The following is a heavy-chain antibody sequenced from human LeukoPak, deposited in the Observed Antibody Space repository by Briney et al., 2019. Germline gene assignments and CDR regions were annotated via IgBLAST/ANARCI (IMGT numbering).Heavy chain of an antibody. CDR1: GYTLTSYG. CDR2: ISAYNGNT. V-gene: IGHV1-18*01. D-gene: IGHD2-2*01. J-gene: IGHJ4*02. CDR3: ARIYCSSTSCYPPDY. Sequence: GASVKVSCKASGYTLTSYGISWVRQAPGQGLEWMGWISAYNGNTNYAQKLQGRVTMTTDTSTSTAYMELRSLRSDDTAVYYCARIYCSSTSCYPPDYWGQGTLVTVSS.